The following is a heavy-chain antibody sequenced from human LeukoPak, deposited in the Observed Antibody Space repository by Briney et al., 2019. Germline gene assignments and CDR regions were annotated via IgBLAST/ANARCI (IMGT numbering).Heavy chain of an antibody. Sequence: GGSLRLSCAASGFTFSSYGMHWARQAPGKGLEWVAFIRYDGSNKYYADSVKGRFTISRDNSKNTLYLQMNSLRAEDTAVYYCAKDSLRFLGPRAFDIWGQGTMVTVSS. V-gene: IGHV3-30*02. CDR2: IRYDGSNK. CDR1: GFTFSSYG. J-gene: IGHJ3*02. D-gene: IGHD3-3*01. CDR3: AKDSLRFLGPRAFDI.